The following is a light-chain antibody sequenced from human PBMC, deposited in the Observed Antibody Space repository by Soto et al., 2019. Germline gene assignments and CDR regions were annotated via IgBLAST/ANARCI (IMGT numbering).Light chain of an antibody. V-gene: IGKV3-15*01. CDR2: AAS. CDR3: QQYKDWPPIT. J-gene: IGKJ4*01. Sequence: EIVMTQSPASLSVSPGERATLSCRASQSISSDLAWYQQKPGQAPRLLIYAASTRATGIPARFSGSGSGTEFTLTISSLQSEGSAVYYCQQYKDWPPITFGGGTKVEIK. CDR1: QSISSD.